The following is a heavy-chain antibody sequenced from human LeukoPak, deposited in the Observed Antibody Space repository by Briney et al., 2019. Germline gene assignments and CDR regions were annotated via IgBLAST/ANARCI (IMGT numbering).Heavy chain of an antibody. J-gene: IGHJ4*02. CDR1: GFTFSTYG. CDR2: ISHDGSDK. D-gene: IGHD6-19*01. CDR3: AKDLSGGWSLDY. V-gene: IGHV3-30*18. Sequence: GRSLRLSCGASGFTFSTYGMHWVRQAPGKGLECVAVISHDGSDKHYADSVKGRFSISRDNSKNTLYLQTNSLRGEDTAVYYCAKDLSGGWSLDYWGQGTLVTVSS.